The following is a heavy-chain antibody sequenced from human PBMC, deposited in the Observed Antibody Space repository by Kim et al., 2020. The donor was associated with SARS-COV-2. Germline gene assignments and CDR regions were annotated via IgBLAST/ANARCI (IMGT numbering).Heavy chain of an antibody. D-gene: IGHD3-22*01. CDR2: ISGSGGST. CDR1: GFTFSSYA. V-gene: IGHV3-23*01. CDR3: AKGLSITMIVVAMHYYYGMDV. J-gene: IGHJ6*02. Sequence: GGSLRLSCAASGFTFSSYAMSWVRQAPGKGLEWVSAISGSGGSTYYADSVKGRFTISRDNSKNTLYLQMNSLRAEDTAVYYCAKGLSITMIVVAMHYYYGMDVWGQGTTVTVSS.